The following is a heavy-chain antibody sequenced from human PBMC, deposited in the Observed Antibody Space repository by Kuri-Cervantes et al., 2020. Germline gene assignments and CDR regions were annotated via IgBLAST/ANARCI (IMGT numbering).Heavy chain of an antibody. D-gene: IGHD3-9*01. V-gene: IGHV3-33*01. Sequence: GESLKISCAASGFTFSSYGMHWVRQAPGKGLEWVAVIWYDGSNKYYADSVKGRFTISRDNSKNTLYLQMNSLRAEDTAVYYCARDPVLRYFDWLFDGGLWYYFDYWGQGTLVTVSS. CDR1: GFTFSSYG. J-gene: IGHJ4*02. CDR3: ARDPVLRYFDWLFDGGLWYYFDY. CDR2: IWYDGSNK.